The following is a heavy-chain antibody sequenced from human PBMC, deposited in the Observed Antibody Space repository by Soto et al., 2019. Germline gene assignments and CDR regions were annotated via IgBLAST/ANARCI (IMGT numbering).Heavy chain of an antibody. V-gene: IGHV4-34*01. Sequence: SGTLSITCAVYGGSFSGYYWSWVRQPPGKGLEWIGEINHSGSTNYNPSLKSRVTISVDTSKNQFSLKLSSVTAADTAVYYCARGYPSRPMVRRVHAMDVRSQGSTV. CDR3: ARGYPSRPMVRRVHAMDV. CDR1: GGSFSGYY. CDR2: INHSGST. J-gene: IGHJ6*02. D-gene: IGHD3-10*01.